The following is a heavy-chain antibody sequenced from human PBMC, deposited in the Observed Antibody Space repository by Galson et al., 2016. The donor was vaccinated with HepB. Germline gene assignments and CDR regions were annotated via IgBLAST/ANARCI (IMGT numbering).Heavy chain of an antibody. J-gene: IGHJ4*02. CDR1: GGSVSSDNYY. V-gene: IGHV4-61*01. D-gene: IGHD1-26*01. CDR2: SQHSGNT. CDR3: ARDQNGSYMAY. Sequence: ETLSLTCTVSGGSVSSDNYYWTWIRQPPGKGLEWIGFSQHSGNTNCNPSLKSRVTISVDTSKNQFSLKMTSVAAADTAVYYCARDQNGSYMAYWGLGTLVTASS.